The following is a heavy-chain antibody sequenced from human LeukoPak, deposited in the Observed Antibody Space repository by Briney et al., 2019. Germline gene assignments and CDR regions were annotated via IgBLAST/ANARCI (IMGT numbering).Heavy chain of an antibody. CDR1: GFTFSSYS. V-gene: IGHV3-48*04. CDR3: ARDRGGSYSAIDY. J-gene: IGHJ4*02. Sequence: GGSLRLSCAASGFTFSSYSMNWVRQAPGKGLEWVSFISSSSSTIYYADSVKGRFTISRDNAKSSLYLQMNSLRAEDTAVYYCARDRGGSYSAIDYWGQATMVSVSS. D-gene: IGHD1-26*01. CDR2: ISSSSSTI.